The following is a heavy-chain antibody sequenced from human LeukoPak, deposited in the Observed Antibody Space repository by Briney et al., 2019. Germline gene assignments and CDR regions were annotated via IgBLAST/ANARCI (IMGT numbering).Heavy chain of an antibody. CDR2: ISSSSSYI. CDR1: GFTFSSYS. J-gene: IGHJ6*03. D-gene: IGHD1-26*01. V-gene: IGHV3-21*01. Sequence: GGSLRLSCAASGFTFSSYSMNWVRQAPGKGLEWVSSISSSSSYIYYADSVKGRFTISRDNAKNSLYLQMNSLRAEDTAVYYCPRDWPGFSDKDYYYMDVWGKGTTVTVSS. CDR3: PRDWPGFSDKDYYYMDV.